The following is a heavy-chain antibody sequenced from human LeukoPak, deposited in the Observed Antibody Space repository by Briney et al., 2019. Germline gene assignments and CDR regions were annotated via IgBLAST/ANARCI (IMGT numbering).Heavy chain of an antibody. Sequence: PGASLRLSCAASGFTFSNYAMSWVRQAPGKGLEWVSGISGSGGGTYYADSVKGRFTISRDNFKNTLHLQMNSLRAEETAVYYCAKGTASGSYPRMYYFDYWGQGTLATVSS. CDR3: AKGTASGSYPRMYYFDY. CDR1: GFTFSNYA. CDR2: ISGSGGGT. D-gene: IGHD1-26*01. J-gene: IGHJ4*02. V-gene: IGHV3-23*01.